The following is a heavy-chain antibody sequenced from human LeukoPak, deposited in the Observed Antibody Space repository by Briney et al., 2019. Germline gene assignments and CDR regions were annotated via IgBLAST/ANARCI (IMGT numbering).Heavy chain of an antibody. CDR1: GGSFSGYY. J-gene: IGHJ3*02. CDR3: ARDGGDYYVSPDAFDI. CDR2: INHSGST. Sequence: PSETLSLTCAVYGGSFSGYYWSWIRQPPGKGLEWIGEINHSGSTNYNPSLKSRVTISVDTPKNQFSLKLSSVTAADTAVYYCARDGGDYYVSPDAFDIWGQGTMVTVSS. V-gene: IGHV4-34*01. D-gene: IGHD3-22*01.